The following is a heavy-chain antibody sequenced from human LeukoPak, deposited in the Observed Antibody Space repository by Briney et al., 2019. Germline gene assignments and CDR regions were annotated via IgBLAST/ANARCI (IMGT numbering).Heavy chain of an antibody. CDR2: ISSSSSYI. CDR1: GFTFSSYS. Sequence: GGSLRLSCAASGFTFSSYSMNWVRQAPGKGLEWVSSISSSSSYIYYADSVKGRFTISRDNAKNSLYLQMNSLRAEDTAVYYCARVPAGVIGMKDAFDIWGQGTMVTVSS. J-gene: IGHJ3*02. CDR3: ARVPAGVIGMKDAFDI. V-gene: IGHV3-21*01. D-gene: IGHD3-16*02.